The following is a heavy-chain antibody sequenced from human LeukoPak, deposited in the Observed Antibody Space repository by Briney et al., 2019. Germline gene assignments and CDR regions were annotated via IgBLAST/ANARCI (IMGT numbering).Heavy chain of an antibody. D-gene: IGHD3-9*01. CDR2: INHSGST. Sequence: SETLSLTCAVYGGSFSGYYWSWIRQPPGKGLEWIGEINHSGSTNYNPSLKSRVTISVDTSKNQFSLKLSSVTAADTAVYYCARHAGYDILTGYYSGDYWGQGTLVTVSS. CDR1: GGSFSGYY. CDR3: ARHAGYDILTGYYSGDY. V-gene: IGHV4-34*01. J-gene: IGHJ4*02.